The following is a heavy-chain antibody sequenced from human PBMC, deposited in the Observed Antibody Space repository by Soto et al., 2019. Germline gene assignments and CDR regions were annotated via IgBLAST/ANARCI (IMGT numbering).Heavy chain of an antibody. D-gene: IGHD6-19*01. CDR1: GGSISSSSYY. CDR2: IYYSGST. CDR3: ARPHQGGWYEGFDP. V-gene: IGHV4-39*01. J-gene: IGHJ5*02. Sequence: SETLSLTCTVSGGSISSSSYYWGWIRQPPGKGLEWIGSIYYSGSTYYNPSLKSRVTISVDTSKNQFSLKLSSVTAADTAVYYCARPHQGGWYEGFDPWGQGTLVTVSS.